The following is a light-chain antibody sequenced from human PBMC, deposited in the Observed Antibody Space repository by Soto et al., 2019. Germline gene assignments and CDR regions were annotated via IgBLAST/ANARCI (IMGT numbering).Light chain of an antibody. CDR3: QQYNTYPLT. Sequence: DIQMTQSPSTLSASVGDRVTITCRASQSISTWLAWYQQKPGKAPKLLIYKASSLESGVPSRFSGSGSGTEFTLTISSLQPDAFANYYCQQYNTYPLTFGGGTTVEIK. CDR2: KAS. J-gene: IGKJ4*01. V-gene: IGKV1-5*03. CDR1: QSISTW.